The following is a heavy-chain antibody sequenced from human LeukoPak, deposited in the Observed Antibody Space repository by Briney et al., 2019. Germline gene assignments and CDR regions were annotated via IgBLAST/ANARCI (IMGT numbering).Heavy chain of an antibody. J-gene: IGHJ5*02. Sequence: ASVKVSCKVSGYTLTELSMHWVRQAPGKGLEWMGGFDPEDGETIYAQKFQGRVTMTEDTSTDTAYMELSSLRSEDTAVYYCVLLRYFDWLFSNWFDPWGQGTLVTVSS. CDR1: GYTLTELS. D-gene: IGHD3-9*01. CDR2: FDPEDGET. CDR3: VLLRYFDWLFSNWFDP. V-gene: IGHV1-24*01.